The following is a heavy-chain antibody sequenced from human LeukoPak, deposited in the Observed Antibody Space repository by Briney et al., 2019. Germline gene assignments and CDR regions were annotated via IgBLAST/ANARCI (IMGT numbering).Heavy chain of an antibody. CDR3: ARDGYYYGSGSYYI. CDR1: GFTFSSYG. CDR2: ISYDGSNK. D-gene: IGHD3-10*01. V-gene: IGHV3-30*03. J-gene: IGHJ4*02. Sequence: GGSLRLSCAASGFTFSSYGMHWVRQAPGKGLEWVAVISYDGSNKYYADSVKGRFTISRDNSKNTLYLQMNSLRAEDTAVYYCARDGYYYGSGSYYIWGQGTLVTVSS.